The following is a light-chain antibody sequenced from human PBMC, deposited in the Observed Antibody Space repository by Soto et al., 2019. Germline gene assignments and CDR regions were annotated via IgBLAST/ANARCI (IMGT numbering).Light chain of an antibody. Sequence: SYELTQPPSVSVAPGQKARITCGGTNIGSKSVHWYQQKPGQAPVLVVYDDSDRPSGIPERFSGSNSGNTATLTISRVEAGDEADYYCQVWDSSSDHVVFGGGTKVTVL. CDR3: QVWDSSSDHVV. CDR2: DDS. J-gene: IGLJ2*01. V-gene: IGLV3-21*02. CDR1: NIGSKS.